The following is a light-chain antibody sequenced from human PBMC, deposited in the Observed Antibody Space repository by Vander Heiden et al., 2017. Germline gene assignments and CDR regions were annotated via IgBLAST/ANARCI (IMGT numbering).Light chain of an antibody. CDR3: QAWDTSTAWKV. V-gene: IGLV3-1*01. J-gene: IGLJ2*01. Sequence: SYELTPPPSVSVSPGQTASITCSGDKLGDKYACWYQQKPGQSPLLVIYQDNKRPSGIPERFSGSNSGNTATLTISGTQAMDEADYYCQAWDTSTAWKVFGGGTKLTVL. CDR2: QDN. CDR1: KLGDKY.